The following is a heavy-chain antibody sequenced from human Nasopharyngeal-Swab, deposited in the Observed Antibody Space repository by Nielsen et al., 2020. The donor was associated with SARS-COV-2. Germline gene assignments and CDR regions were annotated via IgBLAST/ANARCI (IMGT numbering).Heavy chain of an antibody. Sequence: WIRQPPGKGLEWVSSISSSSSYIYYADSVKGRFTISRDNAKNSLYLQMNSLRAEDTAVYYCARRNSLYDSSASPQDAFDIWGQGTMVTVSS. V-gene: IGHV3-21*01. D-gene: IGHD3-22*01. CDR3: ARRNSLYDSSASPQDAFDI. CDR2: ISSSSSYI. J-gene: IGHJ3*02.